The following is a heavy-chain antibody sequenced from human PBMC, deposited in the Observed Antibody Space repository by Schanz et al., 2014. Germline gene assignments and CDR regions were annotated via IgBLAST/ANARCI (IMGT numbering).Heavy chain of an antibody. Sequence: QVQLVASGGGVVQPGRSLRLSCAAYGFTLSSYAMHWVRQAPGKGLEWVAVISYDGSNKYYADSVKGRFTISRDNSKNTLYLQMNTLRAEDTAVYYCARDRGYCSGGSCLTFDYWGQGTLVNVSS. J-gene: IGHJ4*02. D-gene: IGHD2-15*01. CDR2: ISYDGSNK. V-gene: IGHV3-30-3*01. CDR3: ARDRGYCSGGSCLTFDY. CDR1: GFTLSSYA.